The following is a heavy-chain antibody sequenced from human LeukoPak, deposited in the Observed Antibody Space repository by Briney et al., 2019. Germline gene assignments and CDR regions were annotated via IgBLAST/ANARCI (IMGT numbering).Heavy chain of an antibody. CDR3: ARDKGGYSYGYDY. J-gene: IGHJ4*02. CDR1: GFTLSCHW. V-gene: IGHV3-7*01. CDR2: KKQDGSEK. D-gene: IGHD5-18*01. Sequence: GGPLRLSCAPSGFTLSCHWMSGVREAPGKGLEWVANKKQDGSEKYYVDSVKGRFTISRDNDKNSLCLQMDSLRVEDTAVYYCARDKGGYSYGYDYWGQGTLVTVSS.